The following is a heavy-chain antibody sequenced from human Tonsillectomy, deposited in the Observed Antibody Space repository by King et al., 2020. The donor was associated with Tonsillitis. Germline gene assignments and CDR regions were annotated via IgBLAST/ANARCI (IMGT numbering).Heavy chain of an antibody. V-gene: IGHV1-2*02. CDR2: INPNTGGT. Sequence: QLVQSGAEVKPPGASVKVSCQASGYTFTGYYIHWVRQAPGQGLEWMGWINPNTGGTSIAQKFQGRVTMTRDTSISTVYMDLSRLQSDDTAIYYCARRVVITASSGFDPWGQGTLVTVSS. D-gene: IGHD1-20*01. CDR1: GYTFTGYY. CDR3: ARRVVITASSGFDP. J-gene: IGHJ5*02.